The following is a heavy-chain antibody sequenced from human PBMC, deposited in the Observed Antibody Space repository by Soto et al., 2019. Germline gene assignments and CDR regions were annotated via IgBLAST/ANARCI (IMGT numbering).Heavy chain of an antibody. CDR3: ASGAVAAPRSWYFDL. CDR2: IRGDGSST. J-gene: IGHJ2*01. CDR1: GFTFSDYW. D-gene: IGHD2-15*01. Sequence: EVQLVESGGGLVQPGGSRRLSCAASGFTFSDYWMHWFRQAPGKGLVWVSRIRGDGSSTSHADSVKGRLTISRDNAKDTLYLQMNSLTVEDTAIYYCASGAVAAPRSWYFDLWGRGTLVTVSS. V-gene: IGHV3-74*01.